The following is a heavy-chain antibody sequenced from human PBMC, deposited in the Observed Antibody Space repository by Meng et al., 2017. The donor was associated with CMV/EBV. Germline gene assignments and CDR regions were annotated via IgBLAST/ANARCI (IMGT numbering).Heavy chain of an antibody. CDR3: ARDRVYDFWSGNFDH. CDR2: IYSGGSST. CDR1: GFTFSSYA. J-gene: IGHJ4*02. Sequence: GGSLRLSCAASGFTFSSYAMSWVRQAPGKGLEWVSVIYSGGSSTYYADSVKGRFTISRDNSKNTLYLQMNSLRAEDTAVYYCARDRVYDFWSGNFDHWGQGALVTVSS. D-gene: IGHD3-3*01. V-gene: IGHV3-23*03.